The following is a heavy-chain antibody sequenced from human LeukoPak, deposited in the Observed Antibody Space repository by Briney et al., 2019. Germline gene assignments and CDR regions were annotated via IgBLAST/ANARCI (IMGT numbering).Heavy chain of an antibody. CDR3: ARGGIAAPGGDYYFDY. CDR1: GGSFSGYY. D-gene: IGHD6-13*01. Sequence: SETLSLTCAVYGGSFSGYYWSWIRQPPGKGLEWIGEINHSGSTNYNPSLKSRVTISVDTSKNQFSLKLSSVTAADTAVYYCARGGIAAPGGDYYFDYGGKETRVTVPS. J-gene: IGHJ4*02. V-gene: IGHV4-34*01. CDR2: INHSGST.